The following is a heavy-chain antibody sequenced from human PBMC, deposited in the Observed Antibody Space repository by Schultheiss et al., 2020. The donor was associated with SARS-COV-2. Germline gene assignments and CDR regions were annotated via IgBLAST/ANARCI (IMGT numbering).Heavy chain of an antibody. V-gene: IGHV4-38-2*01. J-gene: IGHJ4*02. Sequence: SQTLSLTCAVSGYSISSGYYWGWIRQPPGKGLEWIGEIYHSGSTNYNPSLKSRVTISVDTSKNQFSLKLSSVTAADTAVYYCARGLEYSSSSFDYWGQGTLVTVSS. CDR2: IYHSGST. CDR1: GYSISSGYY. CDR3: ARGLEYSSSSFDY. D-gene: IGHD6-6*01.